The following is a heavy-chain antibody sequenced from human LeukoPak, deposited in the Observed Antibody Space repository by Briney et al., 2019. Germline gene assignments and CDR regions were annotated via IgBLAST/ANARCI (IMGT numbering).Heavy chain of an antibody. J-gene: IGHJ4*02. D-gene: IGHD6-6*01. Sequence: SETLSLTCTVSGYSVSTNLYYWGWVRQPPGKGLEWIGNLFHSGTTYYHPSLKSLVSISVDPSKNQFSLKLNSVTAADTAVYYCARQGYGRSSFFDHWGQGTLVTVSS. CDR1: GYSVSTNLYY. CDR3: ARQGYGRSSFFDH. V-gene: IGHV4-39*01. CDR2: LFHSGTT.